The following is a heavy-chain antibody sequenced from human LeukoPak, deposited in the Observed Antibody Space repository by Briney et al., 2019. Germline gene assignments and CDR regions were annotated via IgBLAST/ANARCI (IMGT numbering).Heavy chain of an antibody. CDR2: IIPIFGTA. J-gene: IGHJ4*02. Sequence: SVKVSXKAFGGSFISEAISWVRQAPGQGLEWMGGIIPIFGTANYAQKFQGRVTITTDESTSTAYMEVSSLRSEDTAVYYCGKKAGDCGGGSCYSIDYWGQETLVTVSS. CDR3: GKKAGDCGGGSCYSIDY. D-gene: IGHD2-15*01. CDR1: GGSFISEA. V-gene: IGHV1-69*05.